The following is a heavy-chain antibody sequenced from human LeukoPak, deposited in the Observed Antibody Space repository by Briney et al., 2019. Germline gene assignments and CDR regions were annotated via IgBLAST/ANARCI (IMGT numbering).Heavy chain of an antibody. J-gene: IGHJ4*02. CDR1: GFTFSDYF. CDR2: IGPSSDNI. V-gene: IGHV3-11*06. Sequence: GGSLRLSCAASGFTFSDYFMSWIRQAPEKGLEWLSYIGPSSDNINYADSVKGRFTVSRDNAKNSLYLQMNSLRAEDTAVYFCTRDLYTFDYWGQGTLVTVSS. CDR3: TRDLYTFDY.